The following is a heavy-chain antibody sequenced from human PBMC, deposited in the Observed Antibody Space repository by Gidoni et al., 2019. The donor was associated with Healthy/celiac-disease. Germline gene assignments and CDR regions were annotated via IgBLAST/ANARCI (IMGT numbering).Heavy chain of an antibody. J-gene: IGHJ4*02. Sequence: QLQLQESGPGLVKPSETLSPTCTVSGGSISSSSYYWGWIRPPPGKGLEWIGSIYYSGSTYYNPSLKSRVTISVDTSKNQFSLKLSSVTAADTAVYYCATKDWNAFAYWGQGTLVTVSS. D-gene: IGHD1-1*01. CDR1: GGSISSSSYY. V-gene: IGHV4-39*01. CDR3: ATKDWNAFAY. CDR2: IYYSGST.